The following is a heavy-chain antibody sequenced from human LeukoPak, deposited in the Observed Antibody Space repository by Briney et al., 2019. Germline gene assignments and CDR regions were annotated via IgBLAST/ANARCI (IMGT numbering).Heavy chain of an antibody. CDR3: ARDYSRYFDF. CDR1: GYTFTGYD. V-gene: IGHV1-2*02. Sequence: ASVEVSCKASGYTFTGYDIYWVRQAPGQGLEWMGWINPNSGGTDYTQKFQGRVTMTRDTSISTAYMELSRLRSDDTAVYYCARDYSRYFDFWGQGTLVTVSS. D-gene: IGHD4-11*01. CDR2: INPNSGGT. J-gene: IGHJ4*02.